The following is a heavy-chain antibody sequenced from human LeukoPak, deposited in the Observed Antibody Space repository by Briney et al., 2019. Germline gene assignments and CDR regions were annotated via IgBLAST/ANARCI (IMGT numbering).Heavy chain of an antibody. J-gene: IGHJ4*02. V-gene: IGHV3-23*01. Sequence: PGGSLRLSCAASGFTFSSYAMSWVRQAPGKGLEWISAISGTGGSTYYADSVKGRFTISRDNSKNTLYLQMNSLRAEDTAVYYCSKAAKEGFYTDYWGQGTLVTVSS. CDR3: SKAAKEGFYTDY. CDR1: GFTFSSYA. D-gene: IGHD6-25*01. CDR2: ISGTGGST.